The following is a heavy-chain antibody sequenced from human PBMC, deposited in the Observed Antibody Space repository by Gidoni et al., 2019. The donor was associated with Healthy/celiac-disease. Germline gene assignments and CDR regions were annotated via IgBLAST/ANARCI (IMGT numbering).Heavy chain of an antibody. CDR1: GFTFSSYA. Sequence: VSLRLSCSASGFTFSSYAMSWVRQAPGKGLEWVSAISGSGGSTYYADSVKGRFTISRDNSKNTLYLQMNSLRAEDTAVYYCAKPAVLRFLEWSPRRDAFDIWGQGTMVTVSS. CDR3: AKPAVLRFLEWSPRRDAFDI. D-gene: IGHD3-3*01. J-gene: IGHJ3*02. V-gene: IGHV3-23*01. CDR2: ISGSGGST.